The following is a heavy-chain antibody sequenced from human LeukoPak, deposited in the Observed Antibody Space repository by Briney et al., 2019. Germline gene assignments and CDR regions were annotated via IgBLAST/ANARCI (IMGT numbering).Heavy chain of an antibody. CDR1: GYTFTSYD. V-gene: IGHV1-18*01. CDR3: ARDRGYCSGGSCYSADY. CDR2: ISAYNGNT. J-gene: IGHJ4*02. D-gene: IGHD2-15*01. Sequence: ASVKVSCKASGYTFTSYDINWVRQATGQGLEWMGWISAYNGNTNYAQKLQGRVTMTTDTSTSTAYMELRSLRSDDAAVYYCARDRGYCSGGSCYSADYWGQGTLVTVSS.